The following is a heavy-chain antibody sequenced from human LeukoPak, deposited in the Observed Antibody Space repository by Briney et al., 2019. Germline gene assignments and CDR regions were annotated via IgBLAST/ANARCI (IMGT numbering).Heavy chain of an antibody. CDR1: GFTFSSYA. CDR3: ARESFRGRYYDSSGYYYFDY. V-gene: IGHV3-30*04. J-gene: IGHJ4*02. CDR2: ISYDGSNK. D-gene: IGHD3-22*01. Sequence: GGSLRLSCAASGFTFSSYAMHWVRQAPGKGLEWVAVISYDGSNKYYADSVKGRFTISRDNSKNTLYLQMNSLRAEDTAVYYCARESFRGRYYDSSGYYYFDYWGQGTLVTVSS.